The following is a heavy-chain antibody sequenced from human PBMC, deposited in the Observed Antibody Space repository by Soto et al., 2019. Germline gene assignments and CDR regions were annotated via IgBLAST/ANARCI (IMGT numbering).Heavy chain of an antibody. V-gene: IGHV4-59*12. J-gene: IGHJ5*02. CDR1: GGSISNYC. CDR3: ASVPRP. CDR2: VYSSGST. Sequence: LETLSVTDSVAGGSISNYCWSWIRQPPGKGLEWIGYVYSSGSTYYNPSLQSRVTISVDRSKNQFSLKLSSVTAADTAVYYCASVPRPWGQGTLVTVSS.